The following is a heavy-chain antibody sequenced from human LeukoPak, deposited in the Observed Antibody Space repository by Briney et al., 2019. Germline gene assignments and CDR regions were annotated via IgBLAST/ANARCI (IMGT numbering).Heavy chain of an antibody. CDR2: MYSSGST. CDR1: GGSISGSSYY. CDR3: ARARSGSYYDTKFDY. J-gene: IGHJ4*02. V-gene: IGHV4-39*01. D-gene: IGHD1-26*01. Sequence: SETLSLTCTVSGGSISGSSYYWVWIRQPPGKGLEWIGIMYSSGSTSYNPSLKSRVTISSDTSKNQLSLKLRSVTAADTAVYYCARARSGSYYDTKFDYWGQGTLVTVSS.